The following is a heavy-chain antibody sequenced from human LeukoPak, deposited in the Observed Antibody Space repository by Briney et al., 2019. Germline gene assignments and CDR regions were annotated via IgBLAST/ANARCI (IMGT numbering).Heavy chain of an antibody. CDR2: IYHSGST. V-gene: IGHV4-4*02. CDR1: GGSISSSNW. Sequence: SGTLSLTCDVSGGSISSSNWWSWVRQPPGKGLEWIGEIYHSGSTNYNPSLKSRVTIAVDKSKNQFSLKLSSVTAADTAVYYCARASHDYGDYSHFDYWGQGTLVTVSS. CDR3: ARASHDYGDYSHFDY. D-gene: IGHD4-17*01. J-gene: IGHJ4*02.